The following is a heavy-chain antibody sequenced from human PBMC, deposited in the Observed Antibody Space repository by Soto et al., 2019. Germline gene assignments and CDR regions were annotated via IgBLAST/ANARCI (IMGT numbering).Heavy chain of an antibody. CDR3: AREWSVANPGY. V-gene: IGHV3-33*01. J-gene: IGHJ4*02. Sequence: GGSLRLSCAASGFTFSSYGMHWVRQAPGKGLEWVAVIWYDGSNKYYADSVKGRFTISRDNSKNTLYLQMNSLRAEDTAVYYCAREWSVANPGYWGQGTQVTVSS. CDR1: GFTFSSYG. CDR2: IWYDGSNK. D-gene: IGHD5-12*01.